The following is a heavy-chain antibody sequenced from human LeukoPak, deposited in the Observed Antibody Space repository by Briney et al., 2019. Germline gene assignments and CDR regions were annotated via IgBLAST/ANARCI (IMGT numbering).Heavy chain of an antibody. Sequence: SETLSLTCTIHGDSSYSWTWIRQSPGKGLEFIGFMFYSGGTYSNPSLKGRVSLSLDTSKKQLSLKLTSVTAADTAVYYCAKALPAPDGGDAFDVWGQGRMVIVSP. V-gene: IGHV4-59*03. CDR1: GDSSYS. J-gene: IGHJ3*01. CDR2: MFYSGGT. CDR3: AKALPAPDGGDAFDV. D-gene: IGHD2-2*01.